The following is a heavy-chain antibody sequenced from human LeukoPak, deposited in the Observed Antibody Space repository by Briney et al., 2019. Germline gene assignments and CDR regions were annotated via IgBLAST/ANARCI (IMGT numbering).Heavy chain of an antibody. CDR2: ISSRSSYI. J-gene: IGHJ5*02. CDR1: GFTFSSYS. V-gene: IGHV3-21*01. D-gene: IGHD2-8*01. CDR3: ARGPCRGVYNWFDP. Sequence: GGSLRLSCTASGFTFSSYSMNWVRPPPGKGLEWVSFISSRSSYIYYADSVQDRFTLSNDNAKNSLYLQMNSLRAEDTAVYYCARGPCRGVYNWFDPWGQGTLVTVSS.